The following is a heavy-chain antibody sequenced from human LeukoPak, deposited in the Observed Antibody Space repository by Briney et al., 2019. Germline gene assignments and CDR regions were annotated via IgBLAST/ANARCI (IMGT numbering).Heavy chain of an antibody. CDR3: AREAPVGGSYTGWFDP. V-gene: IGHV4-4*07. CDR2: IHTSAST. Sequence: SETLSLTCTVSGGSISGYYWTWIRQPAGKGLEWIGRIHTSASTNQNPSLKSRVTMSVDTSKNQFSPKLSSVTAADTAVYYCAREAPVGGSYTGWFDPWGQGTLVTVSS. D-gene: IGHD1-26*01. J-gene: IGHJ5*02. CDR1: GGSISGYY.